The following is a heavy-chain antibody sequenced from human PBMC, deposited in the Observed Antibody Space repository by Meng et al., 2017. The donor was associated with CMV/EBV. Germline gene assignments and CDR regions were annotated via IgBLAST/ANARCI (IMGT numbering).Heavy chain of an antibody. CDR3: ARPKTGRYWYFDL. Sequence: VSGGSISSSSYYWGWIRQPPGKGLEWIGYIYYSGSTNYNPSLKSRVTISVDTSKNQFSLKLSSVTAADTAVYYCARPKTGRYWYFDLWGRGTLVTVSS. CDR1: GGSISSSSYY. CDR2: IYYSGST. D-gene: IGHD7-27*01. J-gene: IGHJ2*01. V-gene: IGHV4-61*05.